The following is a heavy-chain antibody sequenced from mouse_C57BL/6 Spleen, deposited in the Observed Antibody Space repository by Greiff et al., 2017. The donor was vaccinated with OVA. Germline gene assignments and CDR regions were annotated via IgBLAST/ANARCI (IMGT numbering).Heavy chain of an antibody. V-gene: IGHV1-69*01. CDR3: ALITTVVADY. Sequence: QVQLQQPGAELVMPGASVKLSCKASGYTFTSYWMHWVKQRPGQGLEWIGEIDPSDSYTNYNQKFKGKSTLTVDKSSSTAYMQLGSLTSEDSAVYYCALITTVVADYWGQGTTLTVSS. J-gene: IGHJ2*01. D-gene: IGHD1-1*01. CDR2: IDPSDSYT. CDR1: GYTFTSYW.